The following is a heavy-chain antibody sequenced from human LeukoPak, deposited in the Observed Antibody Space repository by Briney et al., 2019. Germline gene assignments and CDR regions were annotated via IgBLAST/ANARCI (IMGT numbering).Heavy chain of an antibody. V-gene: IGHV3-23*01. J-gene: IGHJ3*02. CDR1: GFTFSSYA. CDR2: ISGSGDST. CDR3: AKTYYYDSSGYPDAFDI. D-gene: IGHD3-22*01. Sequence: PGGSLRLSCAASGFTFSSYAMSWVRQAPGKGLEWVSAISGSGDSTYYADSVKGRFTISRDNSKNTLYLQMNSLRAEDTAVYYCAKTYYYDSSGYPDAFDIWGQGTMVTVSS.